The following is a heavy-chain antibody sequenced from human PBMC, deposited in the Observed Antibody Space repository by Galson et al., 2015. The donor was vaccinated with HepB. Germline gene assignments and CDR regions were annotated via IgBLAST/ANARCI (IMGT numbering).Heavy chain of an antibody. V-gene: IGHV3-11*06. Sequence: SLRLSCAVSGFTFSDSYMSWIRQAPGKGLEWISYISSNTLYTNYADSVKGRFTISRDNAKTSLYLQINGLRAEDTAVYYCARVADADYGDHTHFDSWGQGALVTVSS. CDR2: ISSNTLYT. CDR3: ARVADADYGDHTHFDS. CDR1: GFTFSDSY. J-gene: IGHJ4*02. D-gene: IGHD4-17*01.